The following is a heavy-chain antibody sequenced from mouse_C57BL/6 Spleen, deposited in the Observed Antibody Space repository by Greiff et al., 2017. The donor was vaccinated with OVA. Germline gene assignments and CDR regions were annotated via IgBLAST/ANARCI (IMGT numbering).Heavy chain of an antibody. CDR3: VRQGYYIPPYAMDY. V-gene: IGHV10-1*01. CDR1: GFSFNTYA. CDR2: IRSKSNNYAT. D-gene: IGHD2-3*01. Sequence: EVQRVESGGGLVQPKGSLKLSCAASGFSFNTYAMNWVRQAPGKGLEWVARIRSKSNNYATYYADSVKDRFTISRDDSESMLYLQMNNLKTEDTAMYYCVRQGYYIPPYAMDYWGQGTSVTVSS. J-gene: IGHJ4*01.